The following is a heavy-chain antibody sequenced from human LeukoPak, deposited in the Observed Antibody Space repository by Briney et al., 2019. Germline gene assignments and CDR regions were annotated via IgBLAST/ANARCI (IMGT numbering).Heavy chain of an antibody. CDR3: AKTRAGNSSGRDPGWPMDY. D-gene: IGHD3-22*01. Sequence: GGSLRLSCAASGFTFGSYAIYWVRQAPGKGLEWVSGISGSGGITYFADSVKGRFTISRDNSKNTVYLQINSLRAVDTALYYCAKTRAGNSSGRDPGWPMDYWGQGTLVTVSS. V-gene: IGHV3-23*01. CDR2: ISGSGGIT. J-gene: IGHJ4*02. CDR1: GFTFGSYA.